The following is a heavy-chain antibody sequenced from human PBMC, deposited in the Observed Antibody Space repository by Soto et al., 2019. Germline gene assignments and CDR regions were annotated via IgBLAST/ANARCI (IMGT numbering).Heavy chain of an antibody. CDR1: GGSISSYY. J-gene: IGHJ4*02. CDR2: IYYSGST. V-gene: IGHV4-59*01. CDR3: ARERYSNYDY. D-gene: IGHD4-4*01. Sequence: SETLSLTCTVSGGSISSYYWSWIRQPPGKGLEWIGYIYYSGSTNYNPSLKSRVTISVDTSKNQFSLKLSSVTAADTAVYYCARERYSNYDYWGQGTLVTVSS.